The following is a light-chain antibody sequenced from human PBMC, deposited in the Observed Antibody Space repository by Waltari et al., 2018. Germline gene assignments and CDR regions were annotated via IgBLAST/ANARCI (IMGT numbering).Light chain of an antibody. CDR1: QSVTTN. CDR3: QQYNNWPPLFT. V-gene: IGKV3-15*01. CDR2: GAS. Sequence: EIVMTQSPATLSVSPGERATLSCRASQSVTTNLAWYQQKPGQAPRPLIYGASTRATGIPARFSGSGSGTEFTLTISGTQSGDFAIYYCQQYNNWPPLFTFGPGTRVDFK. J-gene: IGKJ3*01.